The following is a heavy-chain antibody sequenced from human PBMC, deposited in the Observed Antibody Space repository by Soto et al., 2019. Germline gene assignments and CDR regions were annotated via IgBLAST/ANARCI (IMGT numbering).Heavy chain of an antibody. CDR1: GDSTSTVDYF. J-gene: IGHJ5*01. CDR3: ARGRYCLTGRCFPNWFDS. Sequence: SETLSLTCSVSGDSTSTVDYFWAWIRQPPGQALEYIGYIYKSATTYYNPSFESRVAISLDTSKSQFSLNVTSVTAADTAVYFCARGRYCLTGRCFPNWFDSWGQGTLVT. V-gene: IGHV4-30-4*01. CDR2: IYKSATT. D-gene: IGHD2-15*01.